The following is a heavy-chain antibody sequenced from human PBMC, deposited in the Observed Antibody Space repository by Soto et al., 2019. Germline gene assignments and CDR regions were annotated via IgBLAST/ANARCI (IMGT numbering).Heavy chain of an antibody. V-gene: IGHV4-34*01. Sequence: SETLSLTCAVYGGSFSGYYWSWIRQPPRKGLEWIGEINHSGSTNYNPSLKSRVTISVDTSKNQFSLKLSSVTAADTAVYYCARKITIFGVVIMRKTPNWFDPWGQGTLVTVSS. J-gene: IGHJ5*02. D-gene: IGHD3-3*01. CDR3: ARKITIFGVVIMRKTPNWFDP. CDR1: GGSFSGYY. CDR2: INHSGST.